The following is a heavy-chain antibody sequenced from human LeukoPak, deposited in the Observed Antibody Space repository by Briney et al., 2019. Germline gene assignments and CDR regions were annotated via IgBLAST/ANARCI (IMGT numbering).Heavy chain of an antibody. D-gene: IGHD3-10*01. Sequence: ASVKVSCKASGYTFTGYYMHWVRQAPGQGLEWMGWINPNSGGTNYAQKFQGRVTMTRDTSISTAYMELSRLRSDDTAVYYCARAFGTMVRGVDYWGQGTLVTVSS. CDR2: INPNSGGT. CDR3: ARAFGTMVRGVDY. J-gene: IGHJ4*02. CDR1: GYTFTGYY. V-gene: IGHV1-2*02.